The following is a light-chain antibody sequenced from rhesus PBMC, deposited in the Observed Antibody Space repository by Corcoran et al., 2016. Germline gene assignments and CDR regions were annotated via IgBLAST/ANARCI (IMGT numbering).Light chain of an antibody. CDR1: LGISNH. Sequence: DIQMSQSPSSLSTSIGDTVTITCRASLGISNHLAWYQQQPGKAPKPLIYHASHLKSGVPSRFSGSGSGTDFTLTISSLQPEDFAIYYCQQYNSYPRTFGQGTKVESK. J-gene: IGKJ1*01. V-gene: IGKV1S14*01. CDR2: HAS. CDR3: QQYNSYPRT.